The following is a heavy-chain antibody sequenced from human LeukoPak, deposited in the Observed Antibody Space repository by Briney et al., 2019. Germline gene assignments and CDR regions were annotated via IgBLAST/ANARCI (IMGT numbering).Heavy chain of an antibody. D-gene: IGHD2-21*02. CDR3: ARDLAGCGGDCYSGAFDI. Sequence: GGSLRLSCTVSGFIVSSHYMSWVRQAPGKGLEWISVIYSGGNTYYANSVKGRFTISRDNAKNSLYLQMNSLRAEDTAVYYCARDLAGCGGDCYSGAFDIWGQGTMVTVSS. CDR1: GFIVSSHY. V-gene: IGHV3-53*01. J-gene: IGHJ3*02. CDR2: IYSGGNT.